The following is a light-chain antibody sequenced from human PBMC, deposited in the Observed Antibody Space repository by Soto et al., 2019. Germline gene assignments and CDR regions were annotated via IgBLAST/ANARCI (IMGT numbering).Light chain of an antibody. CDR1: SSNIGKNS. V-gene: IGLV1-51*01. CDR3: GTWDSSLSAGV. Sequence: QSVLTQPPSVSAAPGQKVTISCSGSSSNIGKNSVAWYQHLPGTAPKLLIYDNNKRPSGIPDRFSGSKSGTSATLGITGLQTGDEADYYCGTWDSSLSAGVFGGGTKLTVL. J-gene: IGLJ3*02. CDR2: DNN.